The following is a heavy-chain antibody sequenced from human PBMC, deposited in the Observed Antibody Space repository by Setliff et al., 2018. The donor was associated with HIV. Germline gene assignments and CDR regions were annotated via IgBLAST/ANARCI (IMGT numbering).Heavy chain of an antibody. CDR3: NIYYYYYMDV. CDR1: GVSISDNNW. Sequence: SETLSLTCDVSGVSISDNNWWSWVRQPPGRGLEWIGEVYHSGSTNYNPSLKSRVTISVDTSKNQFSLKLSSVTAADTAVYYCNIYYYYYMDVWGKGTTVTVSS. J-gene: IGHJ6*03. CDR2: VYHSGST. V-gene: IGHV4-4*02.